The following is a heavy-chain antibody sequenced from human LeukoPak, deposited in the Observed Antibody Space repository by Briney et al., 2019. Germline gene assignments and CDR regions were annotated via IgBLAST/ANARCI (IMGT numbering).Heavy chain of an antibody. Sequence: SVKVSCKASGGTFSSYAISWVRQAPGQGLEWMGGIIPIFGTANYAQKFQGRVTITADKSTSTAYMELSSLRSEDTAVYYCARDDPRPQLRYFDWPKHALYYYYGMDVWGKGTTVTVSS. CDR2: IIPIFGTA. V-gene: IGHV1-69*06. CDR1: GGTFSSYA. J-gene: IGHJ6*04. D-gene: IGHD3-9*01. CDR3: ARDDPRPQLRYFDWPKHALYYYYGMDV.